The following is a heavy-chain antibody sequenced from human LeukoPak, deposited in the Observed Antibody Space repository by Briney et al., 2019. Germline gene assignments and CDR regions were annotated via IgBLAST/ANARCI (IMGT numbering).Heavy chain of an antibody. CDR1: GLTFNSYA. J-gene: IGHJ5*02. D-gene: IGHD2-8*02. CDR3: AKGQVLASPSIRFDP. V-gene: IGHV3-23*01. CDR2: ISGSGDRT. Sequence: PGGSLRLSCAASGLTFNSYAMSWVRQAPREGLEWVSPISGSGDRTYYADSVKGRFTISRDNSKNTLYLEMSSLRADDTAVYYCAKGQVLASPSIRFDPWGQGTLVTVSS.